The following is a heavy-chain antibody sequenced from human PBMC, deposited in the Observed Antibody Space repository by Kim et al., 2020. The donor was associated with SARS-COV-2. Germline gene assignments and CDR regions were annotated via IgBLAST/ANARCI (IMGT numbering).Heavy chain of an antibody. CDR3: ASPYCGGDCYFVDY. V-gene: IGHV3-30-3*01. CDR2: ISYDGSNK. Sequence: GGSLRLSCAASGFTFSSYAMHWVRQAPGKRLEWVAVISYDGSNKYYADSVKGRFTISRDNSKNTLYLQMNSLRAEDTAVYYCASPYCGGDCYFVDYWGQGTLVTVSS. CDR1: GFTFSSYA. D-gene: IGHD2-21*02. J-gene: IGHJ4*02.